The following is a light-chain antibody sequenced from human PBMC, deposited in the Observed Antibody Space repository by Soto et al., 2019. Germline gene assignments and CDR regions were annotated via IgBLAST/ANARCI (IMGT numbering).Light chain of an antibody. V-gene: IGLV2-14*01. CDR3: SSYTTTSPYV. J-gene: IGLJ1*01. Sequence: QSVLTQPASVSGSPGQSITISCTGTSSDVGAYNFVSWYQHHPGRAPKLIIYEVTIRPSGLSNRLSGSKSGNTASLTISGLQAEDEADYYCSSYTTTSPYVFGSRTKVTVL. CDR1: SSDVGAYNF. CDR2: EVT.